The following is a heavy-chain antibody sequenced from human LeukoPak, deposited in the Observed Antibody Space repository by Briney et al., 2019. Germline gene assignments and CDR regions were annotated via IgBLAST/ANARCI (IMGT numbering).Heavy chain of an antibody. CDR3: ASPYYGMDV. V-gene: IGHV3-7*01. Sequence: GGSLRLSCAASGFTFSSYAMSWVRQAPGKGLEWVANIKQDGSEKYYVDSVKGRFTISRDNAKNSLYLQMNSLRAEDTAVYYCASPYYGMDVWGQGTTVTVSS. J-gene: IGHJ6*02. CDR1: GFTFSSYA. CDR2: IKQDGSEK.